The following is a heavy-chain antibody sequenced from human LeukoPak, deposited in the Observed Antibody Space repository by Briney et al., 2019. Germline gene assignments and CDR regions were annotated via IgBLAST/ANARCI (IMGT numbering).Heavy chain of an antibody. CDR3: AGKKGTVVIFDY. Sequence: PSETLSLTCTVSGGSISSGGYYWSWIRQHPGKGLEWIGYIYYSGSTYYNPSLKSRVTISVDTSKNQFSLKLSSVTAADTAVYYCAGKKGTVVIFDYWGQGTLVTVSS. CDR1: GGSISSGGYY. V-gene: IGHV4-31*03. D-gene: IGHD2-21*01. CDR2: IYYSGST. J-gene: IGHJ4*02.